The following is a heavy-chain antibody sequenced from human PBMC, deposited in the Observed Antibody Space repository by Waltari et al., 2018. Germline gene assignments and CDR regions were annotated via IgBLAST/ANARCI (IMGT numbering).Heavy chain of an antibody. D-gene: IGHD3-10*01. V-gene: IGHV3-43D*04. CDR1: GFTFDDYA. J-gene: IGHJ4*02. CDR3: AKDNGEDYFDY. Sequence: EVQLVESGGVVVQPGGSLRLSCAASGFTFDDYAMHWVRQAPGKGLEWVSLISWDGGSTYYADSVKGRVTISRDNSKNSLYLQMNSLRAEDTALYYCAKDNGEDYFDYWGQGTLVTVSS. CDR2: ISWDGGST.